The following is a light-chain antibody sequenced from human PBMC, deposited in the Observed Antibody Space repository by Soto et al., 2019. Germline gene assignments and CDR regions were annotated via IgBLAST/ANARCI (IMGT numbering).Light chain of an antibody. CDR2: GAS. V-gene: IGKV3-20*01. J-gene: IGKJ1*01. CDR1: QSVSSN. Sequence: EIVLTQSPATLSLSPGERVTLSCRASQSVSSNLAWYQQKPGQAPRLLIYGASSRATGIPDRFSGAGSGTEFTLTISRVAPEDYAVYYCQQYNTSPWTFGQGTKVDIK. CDR3: QQYNTSPWT.